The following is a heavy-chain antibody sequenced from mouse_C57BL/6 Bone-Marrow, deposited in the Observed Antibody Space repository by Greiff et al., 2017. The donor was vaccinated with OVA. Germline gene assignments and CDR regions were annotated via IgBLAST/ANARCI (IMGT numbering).Heavy chain of an antibody. CDR3: ARLYSSAY. CDR2: IYPGSGNT. J-gene: IGHJ3*01. CDR1: GYSFTSYY. D-gene: IGHD2-3*01. V-gene: IGHV1-66*01. Sequence: VQLQQSGPELVKPGASVKISCKASGYSFTSYYIHWVKQRPGPGLEWIGWIYPGSGNTKYNEKFKGKATLTADTSSSTAYMQLSSLTSEDSAVYYCARLYSSAYWGQGTLVTVSA.